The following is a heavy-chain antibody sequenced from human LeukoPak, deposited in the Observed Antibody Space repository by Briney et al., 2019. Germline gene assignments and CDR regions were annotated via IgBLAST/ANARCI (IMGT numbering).Heavy chain of an antibody. J-gene: IGHJ3*02. CDR2: FDPEDGET. D-gene: IGHD3-10*01. V-gene: IGHV1-24*01. CDR3: ARSITLVRGVPGDAFDI. Sequence: ASVKVSCKVSGYTLTELSMHWVRQAPGKGLEWMGGFDPEDGETIYAQKFQGRVTMTEDTSTDTAYMELSSLRSEDTAMYYCARSITLVRGVPGDAFDIWGQGTMVTVSS. CDR1: GYTLTELS.